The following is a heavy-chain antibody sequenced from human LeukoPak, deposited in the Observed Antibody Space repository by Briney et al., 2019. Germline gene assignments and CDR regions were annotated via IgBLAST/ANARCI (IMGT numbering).Heavy chain of an antibody. CDR1: GYSITSGIYY. Sequence: SETLSLTCAVSGYSITSGIYYWGWIRQPPGKGLEWIGSVFYGGSTYYNPSLKSRVTISVDTSKNQFSLQLSFLTAADTAMYYCAAGFDYWGQGTLVTVSS. CDR3: AAGFDY. J-gene: IGHJ4*02. V-gene: IGHV4-39*01. CDR2: VFYGGST.